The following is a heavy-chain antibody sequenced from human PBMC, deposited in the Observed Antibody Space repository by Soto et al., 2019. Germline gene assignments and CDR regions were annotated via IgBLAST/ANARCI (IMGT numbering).Heavy chain of an antibody. Sequence: PSETLSLTCTVSGGSISSGGYYWSWIRQHPGKGLEWIGYIYYSGSTYYNPSLKSRVTIAVDTSENQFSLKLSSVTAADTAVYYCARAPVLRYFDWSPIDYWGQGTLVTVSS. CDR3: ARAPVLRYFDWSPIDY. D-gene: IGHD3-9*01. J-gene: IGHJ4*02. CDR2: IYYSGST. CDR1: GGSISSGGYY. V-gene: IGHV4-31*03.